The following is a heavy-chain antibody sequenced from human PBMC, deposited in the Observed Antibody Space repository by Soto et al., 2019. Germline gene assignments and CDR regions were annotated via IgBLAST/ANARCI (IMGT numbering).Heavy chain of an antibody. V-gene: IGHV3-23*01. J-gene: IGHJ4*02. CDR3: AKDREQQLELYYFDY. Sequence: GGSLRLSCAASGFTFSSYAMSWVRQAPGKGLEWVSAISVSGGSTYYADSVKGRFTISRDNSKNTLYLQMNSLRAEDTAVYYCAKDREQQLELYYFDYWGQGTLVTVSS. CDR2: ISVSGGST. CDR1: GFTFSSYA. D-gene: IGHD6-13*01.